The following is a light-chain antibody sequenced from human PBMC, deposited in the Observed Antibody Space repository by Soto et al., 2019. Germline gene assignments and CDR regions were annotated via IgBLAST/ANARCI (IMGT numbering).Light chain of an antibody. Sequence: QSVLTQPPSVPAAPGQTVTISCSGSSSNIGNSYVSWYQQLPGTAPKLLIYENNKRPSGIPDRFSGSKSGTSATLGITGLQTGDESDYYCGTWDSRLSAVVFGGGTKLTVL. CDR3: GTWDSRLSAVV. CDR2: ENN. V-gene: IGLV1-51*02. J-gene: IGLJ2*01. CDR1: SSNIGNSY.